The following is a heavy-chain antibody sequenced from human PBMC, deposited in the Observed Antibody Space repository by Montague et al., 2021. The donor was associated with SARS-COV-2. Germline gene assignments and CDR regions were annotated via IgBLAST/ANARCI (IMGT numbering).Heavy chain of an antibody. V-gene: IGHV4-4*07. CDR3: ARDYSHCSGGSCVFDY. Sequence: SETLSLTCTVSGGSISNYYWSWIRQPAGKGLEWIGRIYSSGSTXXXPSXXXRXSMSVDTSKNQFSLKLSSVTAADTAIYYCARDYSHCSGGSCVFDYWGQGTLVTVSS. CDR1: GGSISNYY. D-gene: IGHD2-15*01. CDR2: IYSSGST. J-gene: IGHJ4*02.